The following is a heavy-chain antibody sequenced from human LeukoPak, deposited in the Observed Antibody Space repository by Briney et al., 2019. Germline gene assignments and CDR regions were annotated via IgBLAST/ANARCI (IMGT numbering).Heavy chain of an antibody. CDR3: ARVLPDYYDSSGYPDY. CDR1: GFTFSSYA. D-gene: IGHD3-22*01. J-gene: IGHJ4*02. CDR2: ISYDGSNK. Sequence: PGGSLRLSCAASGFTFSSYAMHWVRQAPGKGLEWVAVISYDGSNKYYADSVKGRFTISRDNAKNSLYLQMNSLRDEDTAVYYCARVLPDYYDSSGYPDYWGQGTLVTVSS. V-gene: IGHV3-30*04.